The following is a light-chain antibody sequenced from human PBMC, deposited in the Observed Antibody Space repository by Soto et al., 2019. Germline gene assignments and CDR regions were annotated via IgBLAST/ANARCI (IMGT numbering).Light chain of an antibody. V-gene: IGLV3-1*01. J-gene: IGLJ1*01. Sequence: SYELTQPPSVSVSPGQTASITCSGDKLGDKYACWYQQKPGQSTVLVIYQDSKRPSGIPERFSGSNSGNTATLTISGTQAMDEDDYYCQAWDSSTHYVFGTGTKLTVL. CDR1: KLGDKY. CDR2: QDS. CDR3: QAWDSSTHYV.